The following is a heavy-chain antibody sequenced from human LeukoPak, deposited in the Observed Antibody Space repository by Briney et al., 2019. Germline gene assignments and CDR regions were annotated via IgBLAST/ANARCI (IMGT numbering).Heavy chain of an antibody. V-gene: IGHV3-23*01. CDR3: AKDRAVAGTRGENDY. J-gene: IGHJ4*02. D-gene: IGHD6-19*01. Sequence: GGSLRLSCAASQFSISYDWMHWVRQAPGRGLEWVSVISDTGGSTYYADSVKGRFTISRDNSKNTLYLQMNSLRAEDTAVYYCAKDRAVAGTRGENDYWGQGTLVTVSS. CDR2: ISDTGGST. CDR1: QFSISYDW.